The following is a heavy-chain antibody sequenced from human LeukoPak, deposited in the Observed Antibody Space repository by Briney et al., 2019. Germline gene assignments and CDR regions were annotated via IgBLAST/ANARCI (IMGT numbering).Heavy chain of an antibody. CDR1: GFIFSAYE. D-gene: IGHD1-1*01. V-gene: IGHV3-7*01. CDR2: IKSDGSEK. Sequence: GGSLRLSCTASGFIFSAYEMIWVRQAPGKGLEWVANIKSDGSEKYYLDSVKGRFTISRDNAKNSLYLQMNSLRAEDSAVYYCARYCTFRTCSGTKFDSWGQGTLVTVSS. CDR3: ARYCTFRTCSGTKFDS. J-gene: IGHJ4*02.